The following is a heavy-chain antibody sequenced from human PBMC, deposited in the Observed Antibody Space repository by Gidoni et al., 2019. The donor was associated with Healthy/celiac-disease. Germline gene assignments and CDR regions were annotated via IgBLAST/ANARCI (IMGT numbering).Heavy chain of an antibody. V-gene: IGHV3-23*01. CDR2: ISGSGGST. Sequence: EVQLLESGGGLVQPGGSLRLSCAASGFTFSSYAMSWVRQAPGKGLEWVSAISGSGGSTYYADSVKGRFTISRDNSKNTLYLQMNSLRAEDTAVYYCAKFPAAYYDFWSGYYHFDYWGQGTLVTVSS. CDR1: GFTFSSYA. D-gene: IGHD3-3*01. CDR3: AKFPAAYYDFWSGYYHFDY. J-gene: IGHJ4*02.